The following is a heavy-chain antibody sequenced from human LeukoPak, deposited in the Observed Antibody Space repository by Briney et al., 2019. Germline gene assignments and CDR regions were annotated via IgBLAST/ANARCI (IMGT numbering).Heavy chain of an antibody. J-gene: IGHJ4*02. D-gene: IGHD1-26*01. CDR1: GYTFTSYY. V-gene: IGHV1-46*01. CDR3: ARAKSEWELLIVLDY. Sequence: ASVKVSCKASGYTFTSYYMHWVRQAPGQGLEWMGIINHSGGSTSYAQRFQGRVTMTRDMSTSTVYMELSSLRSEDTAVYYCARAKSEWELLIVLDYWGQGTLVTVSS. CDR2: INHSGGST.